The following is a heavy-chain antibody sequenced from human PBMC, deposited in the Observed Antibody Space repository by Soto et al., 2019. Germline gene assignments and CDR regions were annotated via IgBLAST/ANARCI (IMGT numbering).Heavy chain of an antibody. CDR1: GFTFTSHA. D-gene: IGHD7-27*01. J-gene: IGHJ4*02. CDR3: ARAPINPKWGVTMFDY. Sequence: QVHLVQSATEVKRPGASVKVSCKTSGFTFTSHAIQWVRQAPGQRPEWLGWINAGNGNTKYSRRFQGRITITRDTAASTAYMELDSLTSEDTALFYCARAPINPKWGVTMFDYWGQGTLVTVSS. V-gene: IGHV1-3*01. CDR2: INAGNGNT.